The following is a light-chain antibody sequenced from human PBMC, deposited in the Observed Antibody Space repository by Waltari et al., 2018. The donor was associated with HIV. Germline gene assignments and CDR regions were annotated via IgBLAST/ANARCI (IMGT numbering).Light chain of an antibody. V-gene: IGLV4-69*01. CDR3: QTWDTGPWV. CDR2: LNNDGSH. CDR1: SGHSTYA. Sequence: QLILTQSPSASASLGASVKLTCTLSSGHSTYAIAWLQHQPEKGPRFLMKLNNDGSHTRGDGIPDRFSGSSSGAGRYLTISSLQSEDEADYYCQTWDTGPWVFGGGTKLTVL. J-gene: IGLJ3*02.